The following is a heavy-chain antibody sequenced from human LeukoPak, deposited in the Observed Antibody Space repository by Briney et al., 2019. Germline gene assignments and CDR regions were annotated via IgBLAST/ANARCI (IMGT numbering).Heavy chain of an antibody. CDR3: ARVYAVRGVISFDP. CDR1: GGSISSGYY. V-gene: IGHV4-38-2*02. CDR2: IYHSGST. Sequence: PSETLSLTCTVSGGSISSGYYWGWIRQPPGKGLEWIGSIYHSGSTYYNPSLKSRVTISVDTSKNQFSLKLSSVTAADTAVYYCARVYAVRGVISFDPWGQGTLVTVSS. D-gene: IGHD3-10*01. J-gene: IGHJ5*02.